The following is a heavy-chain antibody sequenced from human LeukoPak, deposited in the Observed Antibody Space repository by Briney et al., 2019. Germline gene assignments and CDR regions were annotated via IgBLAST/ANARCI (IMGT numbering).Heavy chain of an antibody. CDR2: IYYSGST. CDR3: ARGISIFGRFDP. CDR1: GGSISSYY. D-gene: IGHD3-3*02. V-gene: IGHV4-59*01. Sequence: SETLSLTCTVSGGSISSYYWSWIRQPPGKGLEWIGYIYYSGSTNYNPSLKSRVTISVDTSKNQFSLKLSSVTAADTAVYYCARGISIFGRFDPWGQGTPVTVSS. J-gene: IGHJ5*02.